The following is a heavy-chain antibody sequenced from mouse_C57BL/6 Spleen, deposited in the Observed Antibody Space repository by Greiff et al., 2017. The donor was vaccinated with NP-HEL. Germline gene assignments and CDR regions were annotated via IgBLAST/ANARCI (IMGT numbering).Heavy chain of an antibody. CDR1: GYTFTSYT. J-gene: IGHJ3*01. CDR3: ARWKSYDYDGARYAY. V-gene: IGHV1-4*01. D-gene: IGHD2-4*01. CDR2: INPSSGYT. Sequence: LQESGAELARPGASVKMSCKASGYTFTSYTMHWVKQRPGQGLEWIGYINPSSGYTKYNQKFKDKATLTADKSSSTAYMQLSSLTSEDSAVYYCARWKSYDYDGARYAYWGQGTLVTVSA.